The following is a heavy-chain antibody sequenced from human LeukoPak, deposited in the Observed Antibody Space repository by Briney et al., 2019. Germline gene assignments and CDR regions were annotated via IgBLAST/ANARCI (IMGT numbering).Heavy chain of an antibody. CDR2: FTGSDGTS. CDR1: GLTFTNYA. CDR3: AKWGDYDILTGYYVPDY. J-gene: IGHJ4*02. Sequence: GTSLRLSCVASGLTFTNYAMSWFRQAPGKGLEWFSPFTGSDGTSHYADSVKGRFTISRDNSKNTLYLQVNSLRAEDTAVYYCAKWGDYDILTGYYVPDYWGQGTLVTVSS. D-gene: IGHD3-9*01. V-gene: IGHV3-23*01.